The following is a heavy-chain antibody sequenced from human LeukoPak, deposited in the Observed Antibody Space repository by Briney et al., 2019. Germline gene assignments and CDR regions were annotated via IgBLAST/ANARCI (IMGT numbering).Heavy chain of an antibody. D-gene: IGHD6-6*01. Sequence: SGGSLRLSCVTSGFSFSTYDMSWVRQAPGKGLEWVSGITANTRGSITYYADSVKGRFTISRDNSKNTLYLQMNSLRAEDTAVYYCATKGSSDYFDYWGQGTLVTVSS. J-gene: IGHJ4*02. CDR2: ITANTRGSIT. CDR1: GFSFSTYD. CDR3: ATKGSSDYFDY. V-gene: IGHV3-23*01.